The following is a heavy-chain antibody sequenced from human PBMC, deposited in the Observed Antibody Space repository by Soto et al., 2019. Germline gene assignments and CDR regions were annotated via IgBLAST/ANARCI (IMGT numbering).Heavy chain of an antibody. CDR1: GYSFTSYW. CDR3: AITNKSIAARRYYYGMDV. CDR2: IDPSDSYT. Sequence: GESLKISCKGSGYSFTSYWIRWVRQMPGKGLEWMGRIDPSDSYTNYSPSFQGHVTISADKSISTAYLQWSSLKASVTAMYYCAITNKSIAARRYYYGMDVWGQGTTVTVSS. D-gene: IGHD6-6*01. J-gene: IGHJ6*02. V-gene: IGHV5-10-1*01.